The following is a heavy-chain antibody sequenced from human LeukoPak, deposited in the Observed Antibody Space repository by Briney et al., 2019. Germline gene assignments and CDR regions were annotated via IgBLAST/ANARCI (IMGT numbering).Heavy chain of an antibody. CDR3: AKDTWSGYSYFDY. J-gene: IGHJ4*02. V-gene: IGHV3-43*01. Sequence: SMTLSCAASGFTFDDYTMHWVRQAERKGLEWVSLISWDGGSIYYADSVKVRFTMSRDNSKNSLYLQMNSLRTEDTALYSCAKDTWSGYSYFDYWGQGTLVTVSS. CDR2: ISWDGGSI. D-gene: IGHD3-3*01. CDR1: GFTFDDYT.